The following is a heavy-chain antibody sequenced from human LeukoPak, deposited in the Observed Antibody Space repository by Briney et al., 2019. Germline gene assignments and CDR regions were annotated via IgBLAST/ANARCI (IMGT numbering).Heavy chain of an antibody. CDR2: ISAHYGHT. CDR1: GYSFTSYG. D-gene: IGHD2-8*02. CDR3: ARDFYHGHCAGLSCFLLDY. V-gene: IGHV1-18*01. Sequence: ASVKVSCKASGYSFTSYGITWVRQAPGQGLEWMGWISAHYGHTNYAQKFQGRVTMTTDTSTSTAYMELGSLRSDDTAVYYCARDFYHGHCAGLSCFLLDYWGQGALVIVSS. J-gene: IGHJ4*02.